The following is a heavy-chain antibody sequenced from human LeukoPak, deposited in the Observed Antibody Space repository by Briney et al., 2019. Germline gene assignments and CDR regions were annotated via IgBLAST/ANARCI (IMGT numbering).Heavy chain of an antibody. CDR2: ISAYNGNT. D-gene: IGHD2-15*01. CDR3: ARAEGYCSGGSCYNGAFDI. V-gene: IGHV1-18*01. J-gene: IGHJ3*02. Sequence: ASVKVSCKASGYTFTSYGISWVRQAPGQGLEWMGWISAYNGNTNYAQKLQGRVTMTTDTSTSTAYMELRSLRSDDTAVYYCARAEGYCSGGSCYNGAFDIWGQGTMVTVSS. CDR1: GYTFTSYG.